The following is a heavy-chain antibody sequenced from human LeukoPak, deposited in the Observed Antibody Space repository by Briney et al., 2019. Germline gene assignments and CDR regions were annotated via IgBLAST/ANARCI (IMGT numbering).Heavy chain of an antibody. V-gene: IGHV3-53*04. Sequence: GGSLRLSCAASGFTVSSNYMSWVRQAPGKGLEWVSVIYSGSSTYYADSVKGRFTISRHNSKNTLYLQMNSLRAEDTAVYYCARAYAYCGGDCYPGCFDYWGQGTLVTVSS. J-gene: IGHJ4*02. CDR2: IYSGSST. CDR1: GFTVSSNY. CDR3: ARAYAYCGGDCYPGCFDY. D-gene: IGHD2-21*02.